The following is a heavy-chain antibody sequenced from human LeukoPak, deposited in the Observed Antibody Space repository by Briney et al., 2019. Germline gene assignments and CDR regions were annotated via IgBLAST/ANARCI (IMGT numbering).Heavy chain of an antibody. Sequence: PSETLSLTCTVSGGSISSYYWSWIRQPAGKGLEWIGRIYTSGSTNYNPSLKSRVTISVDTSKNQFSLKLSSVTAADTAVYYCARVRAVTTYYYYYMDVWGKGTTVTVSS. CDR2: IYTSGST. CDR1: GGSISSYY. D-gene: IGHD4-17*01. CDR3: ARVRAVTTYYYYYMDV. V-gene: IGHV4-4*07. J-gene: IGHJ6*03.